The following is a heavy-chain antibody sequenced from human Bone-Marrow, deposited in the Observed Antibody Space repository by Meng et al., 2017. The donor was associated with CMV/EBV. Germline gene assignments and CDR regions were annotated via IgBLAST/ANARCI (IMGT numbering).Heavy chain of an antibody. J-gene: IGHJ3*02. CDR1: GFTFSSYW. CDR2: INSDGSST. CDR3: ARDDFDI. Sequence: GESLKISCAASGFTFSSYWMHWVRQAPGKGLVWVSRINSDGSSTSYADSVKGRFTISRDNAKKMLYLQMNSLRVEDTAVYYCARDDFDIWGQGTMVTVSS. V-gene: IGHV3-74*01.